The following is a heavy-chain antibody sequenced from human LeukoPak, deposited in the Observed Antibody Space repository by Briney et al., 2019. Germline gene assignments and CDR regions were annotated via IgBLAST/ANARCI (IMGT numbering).Heavy chain of an antibody. CDR3: ARDVFYGSGRRYSSGWDLGDAFDI. CDR1: GGTFSSYA. J-gene: IGHJ3*02. CDR2: IIPIFGTA. Sequence: SVKVSCKASGGTFSSYAISWVRQAPGQGLEWMGGIIPIFGTANYAQKFQGRVTMTRDTSTSTVYMELSSLRSEDTAVYYCARDVFYGSGRRYSSGWDLGDAFDIWGQGTMVTVSS. V-gene: IGHV1-69*05. D-gene: IGHD6-19*01.